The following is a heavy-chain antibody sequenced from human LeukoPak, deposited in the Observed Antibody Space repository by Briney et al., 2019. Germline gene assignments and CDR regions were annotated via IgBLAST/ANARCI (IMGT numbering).Heavy chain of an antibody. CDR1: GFSFSTYG. J-gene: IGHJ6*03. CDR2: ISTYSNTI. V-gene: IGHV3-48*01. CDR3: VRDTYDGYIYGPRPDYYMDV. Sequence: PGGSLRLSCVASGFSFSTYGMHWVRQAPGKGLEWVSYISTYSNTIYYSDSVKGRFSISRDNAKNSLYLQMNSLRADDTSVYYCVRDTYDGYIYGPRPDYYMDVWGKGTTVTVSS. D-gene: IGHD5-18*01.